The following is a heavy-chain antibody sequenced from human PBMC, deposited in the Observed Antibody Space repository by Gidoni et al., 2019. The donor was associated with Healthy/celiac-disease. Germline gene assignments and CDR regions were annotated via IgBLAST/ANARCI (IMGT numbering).Heavy chain of an antibody. D-gene: IGHD1-26*01. CDR3: ARGRGIVGPPGWFDP. J-gene: IGHJ5*02. Sequence: KLQGRVTMTTDTSTSTAYMELRSLRSDDTAVYYCARGRGIVGPPGWFDPWGQGTLVTVSS. V-gene: IGHV1-18*01.